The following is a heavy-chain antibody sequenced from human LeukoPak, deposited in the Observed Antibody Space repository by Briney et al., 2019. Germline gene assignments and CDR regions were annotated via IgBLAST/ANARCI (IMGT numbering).Heavy chain of an antibody. D-gene: IGHD1-26*01. CDR3: ARDADRSYSLSN. CDR2: IYSGGST. V-gene: IGHV3-53*01. J-gene: IGHJ4*02. CDR1: GFTFSSYA. Sequence: GGSLRLSCAASGFTFSSYAMSWVRQAPGKGLEWVSVIYSGGSTYYADSVKGRFTISRDNSKNTLYLQMNSQRAEDTVAYYCARDADRSYSLSNWGQGTLVTVSS.